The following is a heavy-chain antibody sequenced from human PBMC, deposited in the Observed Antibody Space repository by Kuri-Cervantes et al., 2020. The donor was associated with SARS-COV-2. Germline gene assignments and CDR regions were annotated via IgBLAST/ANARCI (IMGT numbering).Heavy chain of an antibody. V-gene: IGHV3-43D*03. J-gene: IGHJ2*01. CDR1: GFTFDDYA. Sequence: LSLTCAASGFTFDDYAMHWVRQAPGKGLEWVSLISWDGGSTYYADSVKGRFTISRDNSKNTLYLQMNSLRAEDTAVYYCAKDLTIAVAGFNWYFDLWGRGTLVTVSS. D-gene: IGHD6-19*01. CDR2: ISWDGGST. CDR3: AKDLTIAVAGFNWYFDL.